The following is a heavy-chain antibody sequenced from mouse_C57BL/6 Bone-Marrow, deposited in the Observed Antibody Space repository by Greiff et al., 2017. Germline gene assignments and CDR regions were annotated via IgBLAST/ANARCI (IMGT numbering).Heavy chain of an antibody. Sequence: EVKVVESGGGLVQPGESLKLSCESNEYEFPSHDMSWVRKTPEKRLELVAAINRDGGSTYYPDTMEGRFIISRDNTKKTLYLQMSSLRSEDTALYYCARRLRRGYYAMDYWGQGTSVTVSS. V-gene: IGHV5-2*03. CDR2: INRDGGST. D-gene: IGHD2-12*01. CDR3: ARRLRRGYYAMDY. J-gene: IGHJ4*01. CDR1: EYEFPSHD.